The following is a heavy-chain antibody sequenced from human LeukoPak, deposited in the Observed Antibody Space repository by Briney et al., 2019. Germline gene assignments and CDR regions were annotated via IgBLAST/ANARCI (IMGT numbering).Heavy chain of an antibody. CDR2: VEYDGSTT. J-gene: IGHJ4*02. CDR3: ARDLDWLLFDY. D-gene: IGHD3-9*01. Sequence: PGGSLRLSCAASGFTFSAYWMHWVRQAQGKGLVWVSRVEYDGSTTTYADSVKGRFTISRDNAKNILYLQMNSLRVEDTAVYYCARDLDWLLFDYWGQGTLVTVSS. V-gene: IGHV3-74*01. CDR1: GFTFSAYW.